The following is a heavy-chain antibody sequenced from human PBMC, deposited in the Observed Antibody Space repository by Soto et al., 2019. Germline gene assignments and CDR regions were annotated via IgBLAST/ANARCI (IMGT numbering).Heavy chain of an antibody. D-gene: IGHD2-15*01. V-gene: IGHV4-30-4*01. CDR2: IYYSGST. CDR3: AGGYDPRAAHFDY. Sequence: QVQLQESGPGLVKPSQTLSLTCTVSGGSISSGDYYWSWIRQPPGKGLEWIGYIYYSGSTYYNPSRKCRVTISVDTSKNQFSLKLSSVTAADTAVYYCAGGYDPRAAHFDYWGQGTLVTVSS. CDR1: GGSISSGDYY. J-gene: IGHJ4*02.